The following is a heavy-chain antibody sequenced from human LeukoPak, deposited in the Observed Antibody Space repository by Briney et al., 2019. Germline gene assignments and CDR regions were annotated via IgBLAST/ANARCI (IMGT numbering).Heavy chain of an antibody. J-gene: IGHJ6*03. V-gene: IGHV4-38-2*01. CDR1: GYSISSGYY. Sequence: SETLSLTCAVSGYSISSGYYWGWIRQPPGKGLEWIGSIYHSGSTYYNPSLKSRVTISVDTSKNSLSLKMSSLTAADTAVYYCARTEQVDYYMDVWGKGTTVTVSS. CDR3: ARTEQVDYYMDV. CDR2: IYHSGST. D-gene: IGHD1-14*01.